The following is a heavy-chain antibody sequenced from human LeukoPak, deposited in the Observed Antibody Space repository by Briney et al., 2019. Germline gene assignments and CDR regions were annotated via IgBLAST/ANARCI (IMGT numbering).Heavy chain of an antibody. Sequence: PGGSRRLSCAASEFTFITYGINWFGQPQEKGLYWASVIDRDGSSTSYADSVKGRFTISRDNAKNTLYLQMNSLRAEDTAVYYCAREVSGDPWYNWFDPWGQGTLVTVSS. CDR2: IDRDGSST. CDR3: AREVSGDPWYNWFDP. D-gene: IGHD4-17*01. CDR1: EFTFITYG. V-gene: IGHV3-74*01. J-gene: IGHJ5*02.